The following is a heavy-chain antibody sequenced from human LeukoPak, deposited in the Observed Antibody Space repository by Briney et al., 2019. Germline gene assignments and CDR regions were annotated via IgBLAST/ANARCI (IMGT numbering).Heavy chain of an antibody. V-gene: IGHV3-30-3*01. CDR2: ISYDGSNK. CDR3: ARVSLEARPSPDYYGMDV. D-gene: IGHD3-3*01. CDR1: GFTFSSYA. J-gene: IGHJ6*02. Sequence: GRSLRLSCAASGFTFSSYAMHWVRQAPGKGLEWVAVISYDGSNKYYADSVKGRFTISRDNSKNTLYLQMNSLRAEDTAVYYCARVSLEARPSPDYYGMDVWGQGTTVTVSS.